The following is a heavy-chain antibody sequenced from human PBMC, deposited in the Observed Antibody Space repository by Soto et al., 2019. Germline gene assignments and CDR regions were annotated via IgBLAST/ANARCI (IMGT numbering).Heavy chain of an antibody. Sequence: EVQLLESGGGLVQPGGSLRLSCAASGFTFSSYAMSWVRQAPGRGLEWVSAISGSGGSTYYADSVKGRFTISRDNSKNTLYLQMNSLRAEDTAVYYCAKIRGSSWMIDYWGQGTLVTVSS. CDR2: ISGSGGST. D-gene: IGHD6-13*01. CDR3: AKIRGSSWMIDY. J-gene: IGHJ4*02. V-gene: IGHV3-23*01. CDR1: GFTFSSYA.